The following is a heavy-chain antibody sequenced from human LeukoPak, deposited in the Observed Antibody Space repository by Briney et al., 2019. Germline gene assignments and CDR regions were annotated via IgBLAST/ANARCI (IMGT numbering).Heavy chain of an antibody. V-gene: IGHV3-23*01. Sequence: PGGSLRLSCVASGFTFSSYAMSWVRQAPGKGLEWVSAITGGGGSTYYADSVKGRFTISRDNSKNTLYLQMSSLRAKDTAVYYCAKVQRGAFLGGIDYWGQGTLVTVSS. D-gene: IGHD3-3*01. CDR2: ITGGGGST. J-gene: IGHJ4*02. CDR3: AKVQRGAFLGGIDY. CDR1: GFTFSSYA.